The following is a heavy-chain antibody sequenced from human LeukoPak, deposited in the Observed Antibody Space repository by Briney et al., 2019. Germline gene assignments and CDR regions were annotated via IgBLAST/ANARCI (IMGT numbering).Heavy chain of an antibody. J-gene: IGHJ4*02. CDR3: AKERISPAGTYDY. V-gene: IGHV3-30*04. CDR2: ISFDGSNK. Sequence: GGSLRLSCAASGFTFSSYAMHWVRQAPGKGLEWVAIISFDGSNKDYADSIKGRFTVSRDNSKNTLYLQMNGLRTEDTAVYFCAKERISPAGTYDYWGQGTLVTVSS. CDR1: GFTFSSYA. D-gene: IGHD6-13*01.